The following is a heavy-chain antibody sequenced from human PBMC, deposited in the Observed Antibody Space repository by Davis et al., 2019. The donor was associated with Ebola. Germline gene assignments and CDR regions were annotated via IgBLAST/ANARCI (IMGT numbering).Heavy chain of an antibody. CDR1: GYTFSIYG. CDR3: ARDWGLYYDSSGPTDY. J-gene: IGHJ4*02. V-gene: IGHV1-18*01. D-gene: IGHD3-22*01. Sequence: ASVKVSCKASGYTFSIYGLSWVRQAPGQGLEWMGWISAYNGNTNYAQKLQGRVTMTTDTSTSTAYMELRSLRSDDTAVYYCARDWGLYYDSSGPTDYWGQGTLVTVSS. CDR2: ISAYNGNT.